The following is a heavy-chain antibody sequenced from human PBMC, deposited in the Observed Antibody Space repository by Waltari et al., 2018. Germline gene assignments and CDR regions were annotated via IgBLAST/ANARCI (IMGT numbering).Heavy chain of an antibody. CDR2: IYYSGST. D-gene: IGHD2-15*01. CDR3: AREGRCSGGSCYT. J-gene: IGHJ4*02. CDR1: GGSISSHY. V-gene: IGHV4-59*11. Sequence: QVQLQESGPGLVKPSETLSLTCTVSGGSISSHYWSWIRQPPGKGLEWIGYIYYSGSTNYNPSLKSRVTISVDTSKNQFSLKLSSVTAADTAVYYCAREGRCSGGSCYTWGQGTLVTVSS.